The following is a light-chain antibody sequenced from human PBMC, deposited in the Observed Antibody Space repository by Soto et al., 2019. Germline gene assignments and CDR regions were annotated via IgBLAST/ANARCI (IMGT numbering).Light chain of an antibody. CDR2: DAS. CDR3: QHCDTYWA. Sequence: DIPMTQSPSTLSASVGDRVTITCRASQSISSWLAWYQQKPGKAPKLLIYDASSLESGVPSRFSGSGSGTEFTLTISSLQPDDFATYYCQHCDTYWAFGPGTKVEVE. V-gene: IGKV1-5*01. CDR1: QSISSW. J-gene: IGKJ1*01.